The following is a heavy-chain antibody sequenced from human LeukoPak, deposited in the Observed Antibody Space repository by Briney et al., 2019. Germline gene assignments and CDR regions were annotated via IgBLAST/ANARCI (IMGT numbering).Heavy chain of an antibody. D-gene: IGHD3-3*01. CDR1: GYNFIDYY. J-gene: IGHJ4*02. CDR2: INPNGGGT. Sequence: ASVKVSCKTSGYNFIDYYVYWVRQAPGQRLEWMGWINPNGGGTNYAQKFQGRVTMTRDTSISTAYMELSRLRSDDTAVYYCARGFYYDFWSGYLYYFDYWGQGTLVTVSS. CDR3: ARGFYYDFWSGYLYYFDY. V-gene: IGHV1-2*02.